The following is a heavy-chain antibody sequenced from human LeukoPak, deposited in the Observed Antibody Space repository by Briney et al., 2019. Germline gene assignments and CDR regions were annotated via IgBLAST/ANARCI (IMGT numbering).Heavy chain of an antibody. V-gene: IGHV3-74*01. Sequence: PGRSLRLSCPGSEFTFRSYSMHSVRQAPGKGLVWVSRINSDGSTTNYADSVKGRLTISRDNAKNSLYLQMNSLRAEDKDVYYCARTDSNIAARRIGFDSWGQGTLVTVSS. CDR3: ARTDSNIAARRIGFDS. CDR1: EFTFRSYS. CDR2: INSDGSTT. J-gene: IGHJ4*02. D-gene: IGHD6-6*01.